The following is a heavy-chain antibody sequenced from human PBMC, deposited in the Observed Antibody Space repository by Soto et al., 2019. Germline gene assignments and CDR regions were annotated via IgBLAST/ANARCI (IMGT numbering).Heavy chain of an antibody. CDR1: RYTFTSYG. D-gene: IGHD1-26*01. V-gene: IGHV1-18*01. CDR3: AVMGATFDP. Sequence: GSGKVSFKACRYTFTSYGISLVRQAPGQGLEWMGWMSAWNGNTNYAQKLQGRVTMTTDTSTSTAYMELRSLRSDDTAVYYCAVMGATFDPWGHGTLVTVSS. CDR2: MSAWNGNT. J-gene: IGHJ5*02.